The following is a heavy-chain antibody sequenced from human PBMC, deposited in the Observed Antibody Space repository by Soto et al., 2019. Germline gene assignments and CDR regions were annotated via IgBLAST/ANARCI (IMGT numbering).Heavy chain of an antibody. J-gene: IGHJ4*02. CDR2: INHSGST. CDR1: GGSFSGYY. D-gene: IGHD1-7*01. V-gene: IGHV4-34*01. CDR3: ARGRGITGTIYYFDY. Sequence: SETLSLTCAVYGGSFSGYYWSWIRQPPGKGLEWIGEINHSGSTNYNPSLKSRVTISVDTSKNQFSLKLSSVTAADTAVYYCARGRGITGTIYYFDYWGQGTLVTVSS.